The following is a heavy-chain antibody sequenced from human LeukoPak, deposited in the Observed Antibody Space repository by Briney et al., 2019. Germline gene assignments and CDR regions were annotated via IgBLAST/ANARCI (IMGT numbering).Heavy chain of an antibody. CDR3: ASVSAVAAAPWGYFDY. D-gene: IGHD6-13*01. V-gene: IGHV4-38-2*02. CDR1: ASSISSGYY. CDR2: IFDSGST. Sequence: SQSLSLTWTVAASSISSGYYGGCIRQPPGKWLGWIGSIFDSGSTYYSTSLKSRVTMSVDTSKNQFSLKLSSVTAADTAVYYCASVSAVAAAPWGYFDYWGQGTLVTASS. J-gene: IGHJ4*02.